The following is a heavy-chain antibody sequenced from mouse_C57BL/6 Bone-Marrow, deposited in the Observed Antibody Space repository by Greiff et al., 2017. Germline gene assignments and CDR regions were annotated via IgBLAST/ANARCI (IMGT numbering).Heavy chain of an antibody. CDR1: GYTFTSYG. V-gene: IGHV1-81*01. CDR3: ARAYSNYGWFAY. D-gene: IGHD2-5*01. Sequence: QVQLKQSGAELARPGASVKLSCKASGYTFTSYGISWVKQRTGQGLEWIGEIYPRSGNTYYNEKFKGKATLTADKSSSTAYMELRSLTSEDSAVYFCARAYSNYGWFAYWGQGTLVTVSA. CDR2: IYPRSGNT. J-gene: IGHJ3*01.